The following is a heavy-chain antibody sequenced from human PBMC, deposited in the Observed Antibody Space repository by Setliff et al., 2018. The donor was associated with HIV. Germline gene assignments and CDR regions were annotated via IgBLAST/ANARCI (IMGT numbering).Heavy chain of an antibody. CDR1: GYSISSGYY. V-gene: IGHV4-38-2*01. CDR2: IYTSGST. Sequence: SETLSLTCAVSGYSISSGYYWGWIRQPPGKGLEWIGRIYTSGSTNYNPSLKSRVTMSVDTSKNQFSLKLSSVTAADTAVYYCVGVDFWSGYYYFDYWGQGTLVTVSS. D-gene: IGHD3-3*01. CDR3: VGVDFWSGYYYFDY. J-gene: IGHJ4*02.